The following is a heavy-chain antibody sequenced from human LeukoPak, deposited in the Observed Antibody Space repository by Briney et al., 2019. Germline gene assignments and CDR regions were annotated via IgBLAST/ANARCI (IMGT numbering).Heavy chain of an antibody. Sequence: ASVKVSCKASGYTFTGSYMFWVRQAPGQGLEWMGWINPNTGDANYAQKFQGRVTMTRDTSISTAHMELNRLTSDDTAVFYCARSQRPGYSSSWYLGAGFDIWGQGTMVTVSS. J-gene: IGHJ3*02. D-gene: IGHD6-13*01. V-gene: IGHV1-2*02. CDR1: GYTFTGSY. CDR2: INPNTGDA. CDR3: ARSQRPGYSSSWYLGAGFDI.